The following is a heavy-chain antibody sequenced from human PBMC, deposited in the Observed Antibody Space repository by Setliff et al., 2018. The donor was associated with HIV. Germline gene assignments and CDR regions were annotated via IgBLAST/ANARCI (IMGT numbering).Heavy chain of an antibody. Sequence: GESLKISCAASGFTFSSYSMNWVRQAPGKGLEWVSSISSSSYIYYADSVKGRFTISRDNAKNSLYLQMNSLRAEDTAVYYCARDLVVAVAGPRGSWGQGTLVTVSS. D-gene: IGHD6-19*01. CDR2: ISSSSYI. CDR1: GFTFSSYS. V-gene: IGHV3-21*01. CDR3: ARDLVVAVAGPRGS. J-gene: IGHJ4*02.